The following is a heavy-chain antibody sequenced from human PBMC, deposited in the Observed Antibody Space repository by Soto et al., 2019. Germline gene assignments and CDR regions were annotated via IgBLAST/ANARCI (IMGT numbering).Heavy chain of an antibody. Sequence: QVQLVESGGGVVQPGRSLRLSCAASGFTFSSFAMHWVRQAPGKGLEWVAIISYDGSNKNYADSVKGRFTISRDNSKNTLYLQMNSLRAEDTAVYYCERDYCSCTTCSHDYWGQGTLVTVSS. V-gene: IGHV3-30*04. CDR1: GFTFSSFA. CDR3: ERDYCSCTTCSHDY. D-gene: IGHD2-2*01. CDR2: ISYDGSNK. J-gene: IGHJ4*02.